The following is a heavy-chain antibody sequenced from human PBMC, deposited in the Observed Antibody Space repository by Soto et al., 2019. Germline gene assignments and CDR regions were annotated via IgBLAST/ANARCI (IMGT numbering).Heavy chain of an antibody. CDR1: DGSITRYY. Sequence: PSETLSLTCTVSDGSITRYYWSWIRQPPGKGLEWIGYIHYSGSTNYNPSLESRVTMSVDTSKNQFSLNLGSVTAADTAVYYCARLSPITIAGTAYYHSMDVWGQGAPVTVSS. V-gene: IGHV4-59*12. D-gene: IGHD6-19*01. CDR3: ARLSPITIAGTAYYHSMDV. J-gene: IGHJ6*02. CDR2: IHYSGST.